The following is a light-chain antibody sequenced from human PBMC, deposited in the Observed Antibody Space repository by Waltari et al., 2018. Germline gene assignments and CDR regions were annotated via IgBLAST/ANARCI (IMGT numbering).Light chain of an antibody. CDR1: QIISSW. J-gene: IGKJ2*01. CDR2: KAS. Sequence: DIQMTQSPSTLSASVGDRVTITCLASQIISSWLAWHQQKPGKAPKLLIYKASSLQTGVPSRFSGSGSGTEFTLTISSLQPDDFATYYCQQYNSFPYTFGQGTKVEIK. CDR3: QQYNSFPYT. V-gene: IGKV1-5*03.